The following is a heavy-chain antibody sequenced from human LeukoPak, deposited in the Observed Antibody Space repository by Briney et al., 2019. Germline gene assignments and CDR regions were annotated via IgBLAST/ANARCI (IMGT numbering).Heavy chain of an antibody. CDR3: ARARSGYSSSWYRGNYYYGMDV. CDR1: GGTFSSYA. D-gene: IGHD6-13*01. V-gene: IGHV1-69*01. CDR2: IIPIFGTA. Sequence: SVKVSCKASGGTFSSYAISWVRQAPGQGLEWMGGIIPIFGTANYAQKFQGRVTITADESTSTAYMELSSLRSEDTAVYYCARARSGYSSSWYRGNYYYGMDVWGQGTTVTVSS. J-gene: IGHJ6*02.